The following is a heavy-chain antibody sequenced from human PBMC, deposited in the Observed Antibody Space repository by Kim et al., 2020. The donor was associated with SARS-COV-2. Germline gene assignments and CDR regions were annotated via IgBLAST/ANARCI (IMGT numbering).Heavy chain of an antibody. CDR3: AKGWFDIATDTVIGSYGMDV. CDR2: ISYDGSNK. J-gene: IGHJ6*02. D-gene: IGHD5-18*01. CDR1: GFTFSSYG. Sequence: GGSLRLSCVASGFTFSSYGMHWVRQAPGKGLEWVAVISYDGSNKYYADSVKGRFTISRDNSKNTLYLQMNSLRAEDTAVYYCAKGWFDIATDTVIGSYGMDVWGQGTTVTVSS. V-gene: IGHV3-30*18.